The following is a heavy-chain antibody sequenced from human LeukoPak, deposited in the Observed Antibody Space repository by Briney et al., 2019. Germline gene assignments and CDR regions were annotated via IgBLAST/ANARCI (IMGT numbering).Heavy chain of an antibody. CDR3: ARTESWAFDI. V-gene: IGHV3-7*01. Sequence: GGSLRLSCAASGFTFSDHWMSWVRQAPGKGLEWVANIKQDESKRYYVDSVKGRFTVSRDNAKNSLYLQMNSLRAEDTAVYYCARTESWAFDIWGQGTMVTVSS. CDR2: IKQDESKR. J-gene: IGHJ3*02. CDR1: GFTFSDHW.